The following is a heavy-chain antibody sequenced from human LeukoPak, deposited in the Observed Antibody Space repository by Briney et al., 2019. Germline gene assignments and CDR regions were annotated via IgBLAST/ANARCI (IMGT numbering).Heavy chain of an antibody. D-gene: IGHD3-22*01. CDR3: ATSMYYYDSSGLDY. Sequence: ASVKVSCKASGYTFTTYYMHWVRQAPGQGLEWMGIINPSGGSAGYAQRFQGRATMTRDTSTSTVYMELSTLRSEDTAVYYCATSMYYYDSSGLDYWGQGTLVTVSS. CDR2: INPSGGSA. J-gene: IGHJ4*02. CDR1: GYTFTTYY. V-gene: IGHV1-46*01.